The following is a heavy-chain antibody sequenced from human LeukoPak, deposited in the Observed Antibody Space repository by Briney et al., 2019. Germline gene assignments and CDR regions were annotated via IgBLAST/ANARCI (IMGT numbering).Heavy chain of an antibody. CDR3: ARNLANYGDYYFDY. V-gene: IGHV4-39*01. D-gene: IGHD4-17*01. J-gene: IGHJ4*02. Sequence: PSETLSLTCTVSGGSISSSSYYWGWIRQPPGKGLEWIGSIYYSGSTYYNPSLKSRVTISVGTSKNQFSLKLSSVTAADTAVYYCARNLANYGDYYFDYWGQGTLVTVSS. CDR1: GGSISSSSYY. CDR2: IYYSGST.